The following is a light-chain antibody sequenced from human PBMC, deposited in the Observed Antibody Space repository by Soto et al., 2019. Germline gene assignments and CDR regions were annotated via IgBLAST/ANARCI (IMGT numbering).Light chain of an antibody. V-gene: IGKV3D-20*01. CDR1: QSVSSSR. J-gene: IGKJ1*01. Sequence: VLTQSLATLFLSPGEKATLSCGPSQSVSSSRLAWYQQKPALAPRLLIYDGFLRATGIPDRFSGSGSGTDFTLTISSLQSEDFAVYYCQQYNNWPWTFGQGTKVDIK. CDR2: DGF. CDR3: QQYNNWPWT.